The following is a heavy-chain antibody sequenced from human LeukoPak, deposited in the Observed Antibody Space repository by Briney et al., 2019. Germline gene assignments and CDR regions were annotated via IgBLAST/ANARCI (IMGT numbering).Heavy chain of an antibody. CDR2: ISGSGNT. CDR1: GFTFTSYA. D-gene: IGHD2-2*01. CDR3: ARGSTGDAFDI. J-gene: IGHJ3*02. Sequence: QSGGSLRLSCAASGFTFTSYAMSWVRQAPGKGLECVSAISGSGNTYYAASVKGRFTISRDSSKNTLYLQMNSLRAEDTAVYYCARGSTGDAFDIWGQGTMVTVSS. V-gene: IGHV3-23*01.